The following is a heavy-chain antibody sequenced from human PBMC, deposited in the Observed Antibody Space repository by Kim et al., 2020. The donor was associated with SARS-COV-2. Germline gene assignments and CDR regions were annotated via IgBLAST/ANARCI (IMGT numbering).Heavy chain of an antibody. CDR2: IYYSGST. CDR3: ARLPYYYDSSGHSDY. V-gene: IGHV4-39*01. J-gene: IGHJ4*02. D-gene: IGHD3-22*01. Sequence: GKGLEWIGSIYYSGSTYYNPSLKSRVTISVDTSKNQFSLKLSSVTAADTAVYYCARLPYYYDSSGHSDYWGQGTLVTVSS.